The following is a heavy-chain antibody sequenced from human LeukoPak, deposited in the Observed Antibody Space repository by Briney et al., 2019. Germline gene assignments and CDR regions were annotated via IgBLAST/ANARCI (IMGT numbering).Heavy chain of an antibody. CDR1: GGSISSYY. Sequence: SETLSLTCTVSGGSISSYYWSWVRQPPGHGLEWFGYIYYSGSTNYNPSLKSRVTISVDASKNQCSLKLSSVTAADTALYYCARSRGYFDYWGQGTLVTVSS. D-gene: IGHD6-13*01. CDR3: ARSRGYFDY. CDR2: IYYSGST. V-gene: IGHV4-59*01. J-gene: IGHJ4*02.